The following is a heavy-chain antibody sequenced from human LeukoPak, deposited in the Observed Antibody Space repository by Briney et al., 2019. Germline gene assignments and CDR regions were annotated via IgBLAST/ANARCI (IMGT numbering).Heavy chain of an antibody. CDR1: GYTFTGYY. CDR2: INPDTGAT. Sequence: ASVRVSCKASGYTFTGYYMHWVRQAPGQGLEWMGWINPDTGATDIAQKFQGRVTMTRDTSISAAYMELSRLRSDDTAVYYCTRDHCSYINCYEDYYYGMDVWGQGTTVTVSS. D-gene: IGHD2-2*01. CDR3: TRDHCSYINCYEDYYYGMDV. V-gene: IGHV1-2*02. J-gene: IGHJ6*02.